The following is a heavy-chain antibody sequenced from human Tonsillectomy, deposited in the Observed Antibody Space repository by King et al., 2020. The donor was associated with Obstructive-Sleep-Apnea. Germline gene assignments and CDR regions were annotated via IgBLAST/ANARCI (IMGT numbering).Heavy chain of an antibody. J-gene: IGHJ4*02. CDR1: GGSFIGYY. CDR3: ASRRRRITMVRGVFFDY. CDR2: INHSGST. D-gene: IGHD3-10*01. V-gene: IGHV4-34*01. Sequence: QVQLQQWGAGLLKPSETLSLTCAVYGGSFIGYYWSWIRQTPGKGLEWIGEINHSGSTNYNPSLKSLVTISVDTSKNQLSLKLSSVTAADTAVYYCASRRRRITMVRGVFFDYWGQGTLVTVSS.